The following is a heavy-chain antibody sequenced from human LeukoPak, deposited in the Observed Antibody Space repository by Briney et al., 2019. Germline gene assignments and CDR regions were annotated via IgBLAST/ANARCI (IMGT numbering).Heavy chain of an antibody. V-gene: IGHV4-34*01. Sequence: PSETLSLTCAVYGGSFSGCYWSWIRQPPGKGLEWIGEINHSGSTNYNPSLKSRVTISVDTSKNQFSLKLSSVTAADTAVYYCARDNYDYVWGSYQNFDYWGQGTLVTVSS. D-gene: IGHD3-16*02. CDR1: GGSFSGCY. J-gene: IGHJ4*02. CDR2: INHSGST. CDR3: ARDNYDYVWGSYQNFDY.